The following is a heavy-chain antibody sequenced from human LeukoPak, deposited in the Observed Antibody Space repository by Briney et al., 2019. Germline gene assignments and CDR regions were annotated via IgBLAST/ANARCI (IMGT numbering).Heavy chain of an antibody. J-gene: IGHJ6*03. D-gene: IGHD1-14*01. V-gene: IGHV3-23*01. CDR2: ISDSGGST. CDR3: AKREPTRDYYYYYYMDV. Sequence: VGSLRLSCAASGFTFSSYAMSWVRQAPGKGLEWVSAISDSGGSTYYADSVKGRFTISRDNSKNTLYLQMNSLRAEDTAVYYCAKREPTRDYYYYYYMDVWGKRTTVTVSS. CDR1: GFTFSSYA.